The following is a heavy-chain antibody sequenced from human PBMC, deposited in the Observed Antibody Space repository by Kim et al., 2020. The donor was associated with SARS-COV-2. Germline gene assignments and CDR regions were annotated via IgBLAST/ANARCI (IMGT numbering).Heavy chain of an antibody. V-gene: IGHV1-3*01. Sequence: ASVKVSCKASGYTFTSYAMHWVRQAPGQRLEWMGWINAGNGNTKYSQKFQGRVTITRDTSASTAYMELSSLRSEDTAVYYCARDLEVADYYYYYGMDVWGQGTTVTVSS. D-gene: IGHD6-19*01. CDR1: GYTFTSYA. CDR3: ARDLEVADYYYYYGMDV. CDR2: INAGNGNT. J-gene: IGHJ6*02.